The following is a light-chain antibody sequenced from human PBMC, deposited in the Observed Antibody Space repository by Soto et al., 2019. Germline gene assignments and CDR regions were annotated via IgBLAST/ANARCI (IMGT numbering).Light chain of an antibody. CDR3: QNYNSDPFT. J-gene: IGKJ3*01. CDR1: QGISNY. Sequence: DIQMTQSPSSLSASVGDRVTITCRASQGISNYLAWYQQKPGKVPKLLIFAASTLQSGVPSRFSGSGSGTDFTLTISSLHPEDVGTYYCQNYNSDPFTFGPGTKVDMK. V-gene: IGKV1-27*01. CDR2: AAS.